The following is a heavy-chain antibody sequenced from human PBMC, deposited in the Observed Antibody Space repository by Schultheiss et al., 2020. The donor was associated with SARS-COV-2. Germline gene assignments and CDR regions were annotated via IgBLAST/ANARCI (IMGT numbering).Heavy chain of an antibody. Sequence: SETLSLTCTVSGGSISSGGYYWSWIRQHPGKGLEWIGYIYYSGSTYYNPSLKSRVTISVDTSKNQFSLKLSSVTAADTAVYYCARHDSVMGYYYYGMDVWGQGTTVTSP. CDR2: IYYSGST. V-gene: IGHV4-39*01. J-gene: IGHJ6*02. CDR3: ARHDSVMGYYYYGMDV. D-gene: IGHD3-16*01. CDR1: GGSISSGGYY.